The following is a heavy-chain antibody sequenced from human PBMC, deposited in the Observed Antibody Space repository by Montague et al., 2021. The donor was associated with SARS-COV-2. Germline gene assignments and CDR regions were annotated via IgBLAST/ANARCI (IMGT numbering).Heavy chain of an antibody. V-gene: IGHV4-59*01. D-gene: IGHD3-22*01. CDR2: IYYSGST. CDR1: GGSISSYY. Sequence: SETLSLTCTVSGGSISSYYWSWIRQPPGKGLEWIGYIYYSGSTNYNPSLKSRVTISVDTSKNQFSLELSSVTAADTAVYYCARGRHYYDSSGYYFDYWGQGTLVTVSS. J-gene: IGHJ4*02. CDR3: ARGRHYYDSSGYYFDY.